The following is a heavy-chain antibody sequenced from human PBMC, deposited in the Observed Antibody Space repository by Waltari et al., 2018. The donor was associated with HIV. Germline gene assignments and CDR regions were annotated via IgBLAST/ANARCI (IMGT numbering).Heavy chain of an antibody. CDR3: AKITSTSWYYYGMDV. J-gene: IGHJ6*02. D-gene: IGHD2-2*01. V-gene: IGHV3-23*01. CDR2: ISYSGGST. CDR1: GFTFSTKP. Sequence: EVQLLESGGGLVQPGGSLRLYCAAPGFTFSTKPTRWVRQAPGKGLEWVSGISYSGGSTYYADSVKGRFTISKDNSKNTLYLQMNSLRAEDTAVYYCAKITSTSWYYYGMDVWGQGTTVTVSS.